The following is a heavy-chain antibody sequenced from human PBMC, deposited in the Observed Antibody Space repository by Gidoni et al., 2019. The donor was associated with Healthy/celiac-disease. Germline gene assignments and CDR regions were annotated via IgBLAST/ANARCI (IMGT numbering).Heavy chain of an antibody. CDR1: GYTFTGYY. J-gene: IGHJ4*02. D-gene: IGHD2-2*02. CDR3: ASLMPIVVVPAAIQARDY. CDR2: INPNSGGK. Sequence: QVQLVQSGAEVKKPGASVKVSCKASGYTFTGYYMHWVRQAPGQGLEWMGWINPNSGGKNYAQKFQGRVTMTRDTSISTAYMELSRLRSDDTAVYYCASLMPIVVVPAAIQARDYWGQGTLVTVSS. V-gene: IGHV1-2*02.